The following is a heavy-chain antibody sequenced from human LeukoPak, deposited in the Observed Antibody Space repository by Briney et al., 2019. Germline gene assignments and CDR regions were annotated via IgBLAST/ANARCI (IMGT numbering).Heavy chain of an antibody. CDR1: AFTFSSYS. Sequence: PGGSLRLSCAASAFTFSSYSMNWVRQAPGRGLEWVSSITGGSSYIYYADSVKGRFTISRDNAKNSLYLQMNSLRAEDTAVYYCARDPYSGSYGNYYYYFMDVWGKGTTVTVSS. CDR2: ITGGSSYI. D-gene: IGHD1-26*01. CDR3: ARDPYSGSYGNYYYYFMDV. J-gene: IGHJ6*03. V-gene: IGHV3-21*01.